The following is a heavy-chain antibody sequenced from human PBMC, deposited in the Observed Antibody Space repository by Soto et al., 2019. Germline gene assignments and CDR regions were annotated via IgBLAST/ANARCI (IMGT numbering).Heavy chain of an antibody. V-gene: IGHV4-61*01. Sequence: PSETLSLTCTVSGGSVSSGSYYWSWIRQPPGKGLEWIGYIYYSGSTNYNPSLKSRVTISVDTSKNPFSLKLSSVTAADTAVYYCARVSVKGAVAGIMLYWGQGTLVTVSS. D-gene: IGHD6-19*01. CDR2: IYYSGST. CDR1: GGSVSSGSYY. J-gene: IGHJ4*02. CDR3: ARVSVKGAVAGIMLY.